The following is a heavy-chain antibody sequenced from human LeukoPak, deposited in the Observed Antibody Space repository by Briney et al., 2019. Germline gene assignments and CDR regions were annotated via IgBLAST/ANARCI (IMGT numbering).Heavy chain of an antibody. CDR1: GGSISSYY. D-gene: IGHD2-21*02. CDR2: IYYSGST. CDR3: ARDCGGDRYLDY. V-gene: IGHV4-59*01. Sequence: PSETLSLTCTVSGGSISSYYWSWIRQPPGKGLEWIAYIYYSGSTNYNPSLKSRVTISVDTSKNQFSLKLSSVTAADTAVYYCARDCGGDRYLDYWGQGTLVPVSS. J-gene: IGHJ4*02.